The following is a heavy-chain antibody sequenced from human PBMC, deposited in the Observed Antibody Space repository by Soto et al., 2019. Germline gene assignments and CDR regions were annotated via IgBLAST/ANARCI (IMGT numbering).Heavy chain of an antibody. D-gene: IGHD3-22*01. CDR2: ISGSSVAT. Sequence: EVQLLESGGGLVQPGGSLRLSCAASGISFSNYAMNWVRQAPGKGLEWVSGISGSSVATYYADFVKGRFTISRDNSKNTLYRQMNSLRAEDTAVYYCARYPRYVYDSRVYLDMAFDIWGQGTMVTVSS. CDR1: GISFSNYA. J-gene: IGHJ3*02. CDR3: ARYPRYVYDSRVYLDMAFDI. V-gene: IGHV3-23*01.